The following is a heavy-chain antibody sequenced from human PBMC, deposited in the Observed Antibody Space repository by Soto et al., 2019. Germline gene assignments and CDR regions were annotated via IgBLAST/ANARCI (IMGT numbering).Heavy chain of an antibody. CDR2: INPSDGST. D-gene: IGHD1-1*01. J-gene: IGHJ6*02. Sequence: ASVKVSCKASGYTFTSCYMHWVRQAPGQGLAWMGIINPSDGSTSFAQKFQGRVTMTRDTSTSTVYMELSSLRSDDTAVYYCARAQSGDDHAYGMDVWGQGTTVTVSS. CDR3: ARAQSGDDHAYGMDV. V-gene: IGHV1-46*01. CDR1: GYTFTSCY.